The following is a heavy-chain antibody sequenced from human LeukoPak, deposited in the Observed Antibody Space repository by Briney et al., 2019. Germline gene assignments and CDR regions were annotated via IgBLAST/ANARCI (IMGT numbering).Heavy chain of an antibody. CDR1: GFTFSSYG. D-gene: IGHD1-20*01. J-gene: IGHJ4*02. CDR2: ISGSGGST. CDR3: AKETNWNDAADY. V-gene: IGHV3-23*01. Sequence: GGPLRLSCAASGFTFSSYGMSWVRQAPGKVLEWVSAISGSGGSTYYADSVKGRFTISRDNSKNTLYLQMNSLRAEDTAVYYCAKETNWNDAADYWGQGTLVTVSS.